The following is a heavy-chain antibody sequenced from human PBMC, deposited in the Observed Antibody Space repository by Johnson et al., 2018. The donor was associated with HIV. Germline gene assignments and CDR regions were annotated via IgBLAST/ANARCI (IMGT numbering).Heavy chain of an antibody. CDR2: INWNGGTT. V-gene: IGHV3-20*04. Sequence: VQLVESGGGVVRPGGSLRLSCAASGFTFDDYGMNWVRQAPGKGLEWVSGINWNGGTTGYADSVKGRFTISRDNAKNSLYLQMNSLKTEDTGVYFCTADPIFLGYYFHSSPWGQGTMVTVSS. CDR1: GFTFDDYG. J-gene: IGHJ3*01. CDR3: TADPIFLGYYFHSSP. D-gene: IGHD3-22*01.